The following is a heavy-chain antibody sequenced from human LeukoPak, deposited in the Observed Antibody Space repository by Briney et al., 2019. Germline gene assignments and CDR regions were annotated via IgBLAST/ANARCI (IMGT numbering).Heavy chain of an antibody. V-gene: IGHV1-2*06. D-gene: IGHD3-10*01. Sequence: ASVKVSCKASGYTFTGYYMHWVRQAPGQGLEWMGRINPNSGGTNYAQKFQGRVTMTRDTSISTAYMELSRLRSDDTAVYYCARDLFAGSGNPVDDYWGQGTLVTVFS. CDR2: INPNSGGT. CDR1: GYTFTGYY. J-gene: IGHJ4*02. CDR3: ARDLFAGSGNPVDDY.